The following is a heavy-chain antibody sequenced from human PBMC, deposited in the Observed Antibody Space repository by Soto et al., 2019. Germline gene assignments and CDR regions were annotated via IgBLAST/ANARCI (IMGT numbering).Heavy chain of an antibody. CDR1: GGSISSSSYY. Sequence: PSETLSLTCTVSGGSISSSSYYWGWIRQPPGKGLEWIGSIYYSGSTYYNPSLKSRVTISVDTSKNQFSLKLSSVTAADTAVYYCARVGATSYYFDYWGQGTLVTVSS. D-gene: IGHD1-26*01. CDR2: IYYSGST. CDR3: ARVGATSYYFDY. V-gene: IGHV4-39*01. J-gene: IGHJ4*02.